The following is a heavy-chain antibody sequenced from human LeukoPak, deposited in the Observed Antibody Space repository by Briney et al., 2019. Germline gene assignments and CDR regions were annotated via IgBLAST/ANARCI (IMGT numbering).Heavy chain of an antibody. Sequence: PGGSLRLSCAASGFTFSDYAMSWVRQAPGKGLEWVSAIGGSSDFTYYAEYVKGRFTTSRDNPKETLYLQMNSLRAEDTAVYYCAKADRGWGVISKDWGQGTLVTVSS. CDR2: IGGSSDFT. D-gene: IGHD3-10*01. V-gene: IGHV3-23*01. CDR3: AKADRGWGVISKD. CDR1: GFTFSDYA. J-gene: IGHJ4*02.